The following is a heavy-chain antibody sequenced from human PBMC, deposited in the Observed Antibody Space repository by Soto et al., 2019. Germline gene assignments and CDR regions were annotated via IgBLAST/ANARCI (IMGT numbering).Heavy chain of an antibody. CDR1: GFTFSNAW. CDR3: TTYPSGSNAYYYFDY. D-gene: IGHD3-16*01. CDR2: VKSKTDGETT. Sequence: GGSLRLSCAASGFTFSNAWISWVRQAPGKGLEWVGRVKSKTDGETTDYAAPVKGRFTISRDDSKNTLYLQMNSLKTEDTAVYYCTTYPSGSNAYYYFDYWGQGALVTVSS. J-gene: IGHJ4*02. V-gene: IGHV3-15*01.